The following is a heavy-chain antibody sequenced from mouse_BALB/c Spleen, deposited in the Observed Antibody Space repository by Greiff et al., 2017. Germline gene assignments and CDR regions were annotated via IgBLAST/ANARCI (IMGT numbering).Heavy chain of an antibody. Sequence: VNVVESGPGLVAPSQSLSITCTVSGFSLTSYDISWIRQPPGKGLEWLGVIWTGGGTNYNSAFMSRLSISKDNSKSQVFLKMNSLQTDDTAIYYCVRNSPFAYWGQGTLVTVSA. CDR3: VRNSPFAY. V-gene: IGHV2-9-2*01. CDR1: GFSLTSYD. CDR2: IWTGGGT. J-gene: IGHJ3*01.